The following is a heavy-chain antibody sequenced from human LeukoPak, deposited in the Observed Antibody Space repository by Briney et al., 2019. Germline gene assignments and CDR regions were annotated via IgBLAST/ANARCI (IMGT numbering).Heavy chain of an antibody. J-gene: IGHJ4*02. CDR1: GGSFSGYY. V-gene: IGHV4-34*01. CDR3: ARGEELRYFDWLPLAY. Sequence: PSETLSLTCAVYGGSFSGYYWSWIRQPPGKGLEWIGEINHSGSTNYNPSLKSRVTISVDTSKSQFSLKLSSVTAADTAVYYCARGEELRYFDWLPLAYWGQGTLVTVSS. D-gene: IGHD3-9*01. CDR2: INHSGST.